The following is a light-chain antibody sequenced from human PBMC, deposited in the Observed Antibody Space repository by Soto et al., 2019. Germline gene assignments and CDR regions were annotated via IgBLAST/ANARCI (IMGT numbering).Light chain of an antibody. Sequence: SYELTQPPSVSVSPGQTARITCSGDALPKQYAYWYRQKPGQAPVLVIYKDSERPSGIPERFSGSSSGTTVTLTISGVQAEDEADYYCQSADSSGTHYVFGTGTKVTVL. CDR2: KDS. J-gene: IGLJ1*01. V-gene: IGLV3-25*03. CDR1: ALPKQY. CDR3: QSADSSGTHYV.